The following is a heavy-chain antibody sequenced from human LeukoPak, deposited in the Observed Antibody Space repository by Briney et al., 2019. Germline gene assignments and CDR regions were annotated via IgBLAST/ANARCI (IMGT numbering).Heavy chain of an antibody. CDR1: GFSFGCYA. V-gene: IGHV3-7*01. Sequence: GGSLRLSCAGSGFSFGCYAITWVRPASGKGLEWVANLNPDGSDRPYVDSVKGRFTISRDNANNLMYLEMNSLRAEDTAVYYCARVGFYHSGRYYPDYWGQGTLVAVSS. CDR3: ARVGFYHSGRYYPDY. D-gene: IGHD3-22*01. CDR2: LNPDGSDR. J-gene: IGHJ4*02.